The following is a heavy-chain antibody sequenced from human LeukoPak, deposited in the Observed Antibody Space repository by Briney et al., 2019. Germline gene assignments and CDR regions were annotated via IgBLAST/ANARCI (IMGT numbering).Heavy chain of an antibody. V-gene: IGHV1-69*13. D-gene: IGHD5-12*01. CDR2: IIPFFGTA. J-gene: IGHJ4*02. Sequence: SVKVSCKASGGTFNTSPLSWLRQAPGQGPEWMGGIIPFFGTANYAQKFQDRVTITADASSSTAYMELSSLRSEDTAVYYCARDHESGGYSGYDPFDYWGQGTLVTVSS. CDR1: GGTFNTSP. CDR3: ARDHESGGYSGYDPFDY.